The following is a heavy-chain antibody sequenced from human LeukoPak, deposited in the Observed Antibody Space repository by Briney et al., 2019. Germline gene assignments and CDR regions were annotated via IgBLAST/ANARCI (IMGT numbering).Heavy chain of an antibody. Sequence: GGSLRLSCAASGFTFSSYAMSWVRQAPGKGLEWVSAISGSGGSTYYADSVKGRFTISRDNSKNTLYLQMNSLRAEDTAVYYCASARRHYYDSSGYPVNWFDPWGQGTLVTVSS. V-gene: IGHV3-23*01. CDR1: GFTFSSYA. CDR2: ISGSGGST. J-gene: IGHJ5*02. D-gene: IGHD3-22*01. CDR3: ASARRHYYDSSGYPVNWFDP.